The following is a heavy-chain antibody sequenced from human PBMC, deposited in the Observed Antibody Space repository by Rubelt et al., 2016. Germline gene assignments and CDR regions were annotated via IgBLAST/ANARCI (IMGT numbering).Heavy chain of an antibody. CDR1: A. CDR2: ISYDGDNE. D-gene: IGHD6-6*01. J-gene: IGHJ4*02. V-gene: IGHV3-30*04. CDR3: AKRYSQYSSSSYFDY. Sequence: AMHWVRQAPGKGLEWVAGISYDGDNEYYADSVKGRFTISRDNSKDTLYLQMNSLRAEDTAVSFCAKRYSQYSSSSYFDYWGQGTLVTVSS.